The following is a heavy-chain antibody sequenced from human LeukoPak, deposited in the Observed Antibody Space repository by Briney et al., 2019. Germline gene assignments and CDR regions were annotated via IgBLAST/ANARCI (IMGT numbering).Heavy chain of an antibody. CDR2: IYHSGST. Sequence: TLSLTCTVSGGSISSGGYYWSWIRQPPGKGLEWIGYIYHSGSTYYNPSLKSRVTISVDRSKNQFSLKLSSVTAADTAVYYCAKRGVIAAGGAMDVWGQGTTVTVSS. D-gene: IGHD6-13*01. CDR3: AKRGVIAAGGAMDV. J-gene: IGHJ6*02. V-gene: IGHV4-30-2*01. CDR1: GGSISSGGYY.